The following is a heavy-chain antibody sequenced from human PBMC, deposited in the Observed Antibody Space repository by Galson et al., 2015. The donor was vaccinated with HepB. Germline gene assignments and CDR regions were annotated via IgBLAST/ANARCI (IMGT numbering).Heavy chain of an antibody. D-gene: IGHD5-12*01. CDR3: TRVRHLARGTDV. Sequence: CAISGDSVSTNIVAWNWIRQSPSRGLEWLGRTYYRSKWYNDYAVSVQSRITINPDTSRNQFSLQLNSVTPEDTGVYYCTRVRHLARGTDVWGQGTTVTVSS. CDR2: TYYRSKWYN. CDR1: GDSVSTNIVA. V-gene: IGHV6-1*01. J-gene: IGHJ6*02.